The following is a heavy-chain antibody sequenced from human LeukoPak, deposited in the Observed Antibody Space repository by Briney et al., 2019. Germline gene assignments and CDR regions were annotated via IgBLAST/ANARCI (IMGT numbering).Heavy chain of an antibody. CDR3: ARDIVVVPAAITLRYYYYGMDV. CDR1: GFSFNSYA. CDR2: ISYDGSNK. D-gene: IGHD2-2*02. Sequence: GGSLRLSCAASGFSFNSYAMHWVRQAPGKGLEWVAVISYDGSNKYYADSVKGRFTISRDNSKNTLYLQMNSLRAEDTAVYYCARDIVVVPAAITLRYYYYGMDVWGQGTTVTVSS. V-gene: IGHV3-30-3*01. J-gene: IGHJ6*02.